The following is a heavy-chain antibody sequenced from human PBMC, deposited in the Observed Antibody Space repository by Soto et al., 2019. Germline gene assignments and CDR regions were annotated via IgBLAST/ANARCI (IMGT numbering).Heavy chain of an antibody. V-gene: IGHV1-46*03. J-gene: IGHJ4*02. Sequence: QVQLVQSGAEVKKPGASVKVSCKASGYTFTRHYMHWVRQAPGQGLEWMGIINPSSGTISHAQKFQGRVTMTRDTSTSSVYMELSSLISEDTAVYYCTRGLERYYFDYWGQGTLVTVSS. CDR1: GYTFTRHY. D-gene: IGHD3-3*01. CDR3: TRGLERYYFDY. CDR2: INPSSGTI.